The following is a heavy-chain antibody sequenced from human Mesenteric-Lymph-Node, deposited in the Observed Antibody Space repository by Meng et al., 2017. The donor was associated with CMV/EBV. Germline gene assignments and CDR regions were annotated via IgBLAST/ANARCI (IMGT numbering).Heavy chain of an antibody. CDR1: GFTFSSYS. D-gene: IGHD6-19*01. Sequence: GESLKISCAASGFTFSSYSMNWVRQAPGKGLEWVSSISSSSSYIYYADSVKGRFTISRDNAKNSLYLQMNSLRAEDAAVYYCARDLAVASMGDAFDIWGQGTMVTVSS. J-gene: IGHJ3*02. CDR2: ISSSSSYI. CDR3: ARDLAVASMGDAFDI. V-gene: IGHV3-21*04.